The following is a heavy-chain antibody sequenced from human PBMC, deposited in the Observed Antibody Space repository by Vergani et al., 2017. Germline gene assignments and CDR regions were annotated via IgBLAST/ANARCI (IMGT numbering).Heavy chain of an antibody. J-gene: IGHJ4*02. CDR3: AKGAAPITIFGVVTYAIDY. Sequence: EVQLLESGGGLVQPGGSLRLSCAASGFTFSSYAMSWVRQAPGKGLEWVSAISGSGGSTYYADSVKGRFTISRDTSKNTLYLQMKSLRAEDTAVYYCAKGAAPITIFGVVTYAIDYWGQGTLVTVSS. CDR1: GFTFSSYA. V-gene: IGHV3-23*01. D-gene: IGHD3-3*01. CDR2: ISGSGGST.